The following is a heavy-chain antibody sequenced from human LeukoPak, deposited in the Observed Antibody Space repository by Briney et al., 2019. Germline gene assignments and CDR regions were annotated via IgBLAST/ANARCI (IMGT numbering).Heavy chain of an antibody. CDR1: GGSISSGDYY. CDR2: IYYSGIT. V-gene: IGHV4-31*03. CDR3: ARRGGGRWFDP. Sequence: SETLSLTCTVSGGSISSGDYYWGWIRQYSGKGLEWIGYIYYSGITYYNPSLKSRATISVDTSKNQFSLQLTSVTAAETAVYYCARRGGGRWFDPWGQGTLVTVSS. D-gene: IGHD3-16*01. J-gene: IGHJ5*02.